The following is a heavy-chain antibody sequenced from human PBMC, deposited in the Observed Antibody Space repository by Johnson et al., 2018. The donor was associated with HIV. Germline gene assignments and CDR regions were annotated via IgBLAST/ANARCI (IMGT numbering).Heavy chain of an antibody. V-gene: IGHV3-30*04. CDR1: GFTFSSYA. CDR2: ISYDGSNK. Sequence: QVYLVESGGGVVQPGRSLRLSCAASGFTFSSYAMHWVRQAPGKGLEWVAVISYDGSNKYFADSVKGRFTISRDNSKNTLHRQMKSLRGEYTAVYSCARGRSSSSTAAFDIWGQGTMVTVSS. CDR3: ARGRSSSSTAAFDI. D-gene: IGHD6-6*01. J-gene: IGHJ3*02.